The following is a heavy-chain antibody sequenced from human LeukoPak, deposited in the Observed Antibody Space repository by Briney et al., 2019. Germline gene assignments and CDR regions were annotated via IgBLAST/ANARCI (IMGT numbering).Heavy chain of an antibody. Sequence: PSETLSLTCSVSDGSITMDYYYWGWVRQPPGKGLEWIGSIYYSGSTYYTPSLKSRVIISVDTSKNQFSLSLRSVTAADTAVYYCARGRRYPLYYMDVWGKGTTVTVSS. CDR1: DGSITMDYYY. J-gene: IGHJ6*03. D-gene: IGHD1-14*01. CDR3: ARGRRYPLYYMDV. V-gene: IGHV4-39*07. CDR2: IYYSGST.